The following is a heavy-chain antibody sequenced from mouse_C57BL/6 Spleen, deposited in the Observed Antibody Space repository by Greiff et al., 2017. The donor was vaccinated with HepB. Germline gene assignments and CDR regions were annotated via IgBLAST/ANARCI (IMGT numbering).Heavy chain of an antibody. CDR1: GYAFSSYW. D-gene: IGHD2-1*01. V-gene: IGHV1-80*01. CDR2: IYPGDGDT. J-gene: IGHJ1*03. Sequence: QVQLQHSGAELVKPGASVKISCKASGYAFSSYWMNWVKQRPGKGLEWIGQIYPGDGDTNYNGKFKGKATLTADKSSSTAYMQLSSLTSEDSAVYFCARDGNPWYFDVWGTGTTVTVSS. CDR3: ARDGNPWYFDV.